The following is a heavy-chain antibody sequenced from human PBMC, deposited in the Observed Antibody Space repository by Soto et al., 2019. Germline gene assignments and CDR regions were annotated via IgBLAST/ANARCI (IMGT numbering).Heavy chain of an antibody. D-gene: IGHD6-19*01. Sequence: QVQLVESGGGVVQPGGSLRLSCAASGFTLSHYGMHWVRQAPGKGLEWVAIIWADGTTKFYADSVEGRFTISSDSAGNSLFLQMSSLRVDDTSVYFCAREVAVGGQPPGGALQVWGRGTTVIVSS. CDR2: IWADGTTK. J-gene: IGHJ6*02. V-gene: IGHV3-33*01. CDR3: AREVAVGGQPPGGALQV. CDR1: GFTLSHYG.